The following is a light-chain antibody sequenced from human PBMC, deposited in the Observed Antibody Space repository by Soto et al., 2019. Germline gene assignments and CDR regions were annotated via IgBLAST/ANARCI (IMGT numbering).Light chain of an antibody. CDR2: KAS. J-gene: IGKJ5*01. V-gene: IGKV1-5*03. CDR1: QSVTTW. CDR3: QLYSTYPIS. Sequence: DIQMNMSPFTLSASVGDRVTITCRASQSVTTWLAWYQQKPGKAPKLLIYKASNLESGLPSRFTGSGSGTEFTLTISSLQSDDFATYYCQLYSTYPISSGQGARLENK.